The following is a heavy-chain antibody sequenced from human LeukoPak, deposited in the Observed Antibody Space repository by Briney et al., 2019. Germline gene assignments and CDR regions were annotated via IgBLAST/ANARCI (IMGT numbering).Heavy chain of an antibody. J-gene: IGHJ3*02. CDR3: ARADENYDFWSGYHNRAFDI. CDR2: INPNSGGT. Sequence: GASVKVSCKASGYTFTCYYMHWVRQAPGQGLEWMGWINPNSGGTNYARKFQGRVTMTRDTSISTAYMELSRLRSDDTAVYYCARADENYDFWSGYHNRAFDIWGQGTMVTVSS. V-gene: IGHV1-2*02. D-gene: IGHD3-3*01. CDR1: GYTFTCYY.